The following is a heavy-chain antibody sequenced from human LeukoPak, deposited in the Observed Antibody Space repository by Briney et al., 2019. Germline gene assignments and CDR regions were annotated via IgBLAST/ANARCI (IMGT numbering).Heavy chain of an antibody. Sequence: SETLSLTCTVYSESFSGYYWSWIRQSPGMGLEWLGEIYESGGTTYHPSLKSRVTISIDTSKNQFSLNLTSVTAADTAVYYCARISAAGCFDHWGQGTLVTVSS. V-gene: IGHV4-34*01. CDR1: SESFSGYY. CDR2: IYESGGT. D-gene: IGHD6-13*01. CDR3: ARISAAGCFDH. J-gene: IGHJ4*02.